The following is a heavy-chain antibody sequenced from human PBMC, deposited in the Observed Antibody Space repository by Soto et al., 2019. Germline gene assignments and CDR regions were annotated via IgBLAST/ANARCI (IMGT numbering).Heavy chain of an antibody. J-gene: IGHJ4*02. D-gene: IGHD3-22*01. CDR3: ARVANPYDSSGYPDI. V-gene: IGHV3-13*01. CDR2: IGTAGDT. CDR1: GFTFSRYD. Sequence: GGCLRLSCAASGFTFSRYDMHWVRQATGKGLEWVSAIGTAGDTYYPGSVKGRFTISRENAKNSLYLQMNSLRAEDTAVYYCARVANPYDSSGYPDIWGQGTLVTVSS.